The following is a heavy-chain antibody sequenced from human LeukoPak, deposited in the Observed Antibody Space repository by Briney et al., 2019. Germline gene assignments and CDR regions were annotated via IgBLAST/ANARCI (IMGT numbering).Heavy chain of an antibody. CDR2: FDPEDGET. J-gene: IGHJ4*02. CDR3: AAIAAAGTEFDY. V-gene: IGHV1-24*01. CDR1: GYTLTELS. Sequence: ASVKVSCTVSGYTLTELSMHWVRQAPGKGLEWMGGFDPEDGETIYAQKFQGRVTMTEDTSTDTAYMELSSLRSEDTAVYYCAAIAAAGTEFDYWGQGTLVTVSS. D-gene: IGHD6-13*01.